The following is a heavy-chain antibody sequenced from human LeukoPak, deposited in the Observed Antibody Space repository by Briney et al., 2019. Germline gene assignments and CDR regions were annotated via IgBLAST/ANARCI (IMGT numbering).Heavy chain of an antibody. D-gene: IGHD3-22*01. CDR2: ISSSSSYI. J-gene: IGHJ4*02. CDR3: AREAVEYYYDSSGYYGTYYFDY. CDR1: GFIFSDYY. V-gene: IGHV3-11*06. Sequence: PGGSLRLSCAASGFIFSDYYMSWIRQAPGKGLEWVSHISSSSSYINYADSVKGRFTISRDNSKNTLYLQMNSLRAEDTAVYYCAREAVEYYYDSSGYYGTYYFDYWGQGTLVTVSS.